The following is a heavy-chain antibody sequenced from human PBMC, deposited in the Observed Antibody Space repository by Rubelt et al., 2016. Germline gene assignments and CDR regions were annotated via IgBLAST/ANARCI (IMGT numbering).Heavy chain of an antibody. CDR2: VDHSGET. CDR3: ARAPVTGTHHDAFHI. CDR1: GGSLSDYY. Sequence: QVQLQQWGAGLLKPSETLSLTCAVYGGSLSDYYWSWIRQPPGKGLEWIGEVDHSGETNYKPSLKSRVTLSVETSKNQFSRSLSSVTAAYTAVYYCARAPVTGTHHDAFHIWGQGTVVTVSS. J-gene: IGHJ3*02. V-gene: IGHV4-34*01. D-gene: IGHD6-19*01.